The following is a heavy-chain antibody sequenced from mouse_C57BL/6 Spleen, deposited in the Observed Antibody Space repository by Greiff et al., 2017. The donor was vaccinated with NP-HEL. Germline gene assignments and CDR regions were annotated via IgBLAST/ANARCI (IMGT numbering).Heavy chain of an antibody. CDR1: GFTFSSYG. CDR2: ISSGGSYT. CDR3: AREFTTYFDY. Sequence: EVKVVESGGDLVKPGGSLKLSCAASGFTFSSYGMSWVRQTPDKRLEWVATISSGGSYTYYPDSVKGRFTISRDNAKNTLYLQMSSLKSEDTAMYYCAREFTTYFDYWGQGTTLTVSS. D-gene: IGHD2-12*01. J-gene: IGHJ2*01. V-gene: IGHV5-6*01.